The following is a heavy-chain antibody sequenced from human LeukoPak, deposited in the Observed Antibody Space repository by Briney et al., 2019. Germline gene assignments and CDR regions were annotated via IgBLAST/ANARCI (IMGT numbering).Heavy chain of an antibody. V-gene: IGHV3-48*02. CDR2: ISSSSDTI. CDR1: GFTFSSYS. Sequence: PGGSLRLSCAASGFTFSSYSMNWVRQAPGKGLEWVSYISSSSDTIYYADSVKGRFTISRDNAKTSLYLQMTSLRDEDAAVYYCAREIDFWGQGTLVTVSS. J-gene: IGHJ4*02. CDR3: AREIDF.